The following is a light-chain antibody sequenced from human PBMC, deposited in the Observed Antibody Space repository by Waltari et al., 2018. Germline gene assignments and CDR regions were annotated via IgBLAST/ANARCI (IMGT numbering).Light chain of an antibody. CDR1: QSISRH. Sequence: DIQMTQSPSSLSASVVDRVTITCRASQSISRHLSWYQQQPGEAPKLLIYAATTLHSGVPKRFSGSGSGTDFSLTISGLQPEDLATYYCQQNYNTPRTFGQGTKVEIK. CDR2: AAT. J-gene: IGKJ1*01. CDR3: QQNYNTPRT. V-gene: IGKV1-39*01.